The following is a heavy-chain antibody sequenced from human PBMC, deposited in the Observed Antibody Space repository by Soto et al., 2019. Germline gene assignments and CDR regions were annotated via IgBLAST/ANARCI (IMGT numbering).Heavy chain of an antibody. J-gene: IGHJ6*03. CDR2: GIPLLDAS. V-gene: IGHV1-69*08. CDR3: ASGKSQMTQDRMGFYYYMDV. CDR1: GVAFSNYT. D-gene: IGHD2-15*01. Sequence: QVQLVQSGAEVKKPGSSVRISCTAYGVAFSNYTFTWVRRAPGQGLEWMGRGIPLLDASNYAEKFQDRVTITADRSTSTAYMELSGLKSEDSAIYYCASGKSQMTQDRMGFYYYMDVWGKGTTVTVSS.